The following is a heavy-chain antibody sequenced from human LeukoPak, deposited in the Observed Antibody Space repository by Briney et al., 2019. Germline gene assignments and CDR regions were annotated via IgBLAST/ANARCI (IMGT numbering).Heavy chain of an antibody. CDR1: GGSISSYY. J-gene: IGHJ4*02. CDR3: ARDRRYYDSSGYFDY. V-gene: IGHV4-59*01. D-gene: IGHD3-22*01. Sequence: SETLSLTCTVSGGSISSYYWSWIRQPPGKGLEWIGYIYYSGSTNYNPSLKSRVTISVDTSKNQFSLKLSSVTAADTAVYNCARDRRYYDSSGYFDYWGQGTLVTVSS. CDR2: IYYSGST.